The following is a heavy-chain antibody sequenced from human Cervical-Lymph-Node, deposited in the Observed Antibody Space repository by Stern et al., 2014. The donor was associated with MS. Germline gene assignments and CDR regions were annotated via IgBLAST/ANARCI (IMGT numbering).Heavy chain of an antibody. Sequence: QLVESGGGLVQPGGSLRLSCAAFGFTFSSYWMHWVRQAPGKGLVWVSRINSDRSSSSYADSVKGRFTISRDNAKNTLYLQMNSLRAEDTAVYYCARDPSYCGGGCYANWFDPWGQGTLVTVSS. CDR3: ARDPSYCGGGCYANWFDP. CDR2: INSDRSSS. V-gene: IGHV3-74*01. D-gene: IGHD2-21*02. J-gene: IGHJ5*02. CDR1: GFTFSSYW.